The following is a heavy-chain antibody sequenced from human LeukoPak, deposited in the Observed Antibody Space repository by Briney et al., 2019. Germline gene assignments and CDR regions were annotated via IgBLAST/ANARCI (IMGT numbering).Heavy chain of an antibody. D-gene: IGHD6-19*01. Sequence: GGSLRLSCAASGFTVSSNYMSWVRQAPGKGLEWVSVIYSGGSTYYADSVKGRFTISRDNSKNTLYLQMNSLRAEDTAVYYCARGSLYSSGFLWDYWGQGTLVTVSS. V-gene: IGHV3-53*01. CDR3: ARGSLYSSGFLWDY. CDR2: IYSGGST. J-gene: IGHJ4*02. CDR1: GFTVSSNY.